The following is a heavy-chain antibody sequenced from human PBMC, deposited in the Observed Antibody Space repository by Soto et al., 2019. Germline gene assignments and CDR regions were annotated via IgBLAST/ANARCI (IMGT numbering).Heavy chain of an antibody. V-gene: IGHV3-23*01. D-gene: IGHD5-12*01. CDR2: ISGSGGST. CDR1: GFTFSSYA. J-gene: IGHJ5*01. CDR3: AKDTGRGYDWFAS. Sequence: EVQLLESGGGLVQPGGSLRLSCAASGFTFSSYAMSWVRQAPGKGLEWVSAISGSGGSTFYADSVKGRFTISRDTSKNTLFLPMNSLRAEDTAVYYCAKDTGRGYDWFASWGQGTLVTVSS.